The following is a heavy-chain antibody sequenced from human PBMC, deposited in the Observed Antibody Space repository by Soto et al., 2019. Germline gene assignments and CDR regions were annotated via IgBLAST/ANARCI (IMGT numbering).Heavy chain of an antibody. Sequence: PGGSLRLSCAASGFTVSSNYMSWVRQAPGKGLEWVSAISGSGGSTYYADSMKGRFTISRDNSKDTLYLQINSLRAEDTAVYYCANPIPKTGTTFGFWGQGTLVTVSS. D-gene: IGHD1-1*01. CDR3: ANPIPKTGTTFGF. V-gene: IGHV3-23*01. CDR1: GFTVSSNY. J-gene: IGHJ4*02. CDR2: ISGSGGST.